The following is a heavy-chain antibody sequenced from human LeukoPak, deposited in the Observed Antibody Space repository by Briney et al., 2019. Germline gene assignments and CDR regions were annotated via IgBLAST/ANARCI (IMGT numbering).Heavy chain of an antibody. V-gene: IGHV4-59*01. CDR3: ARVARYFDWFLDY. D-gene: IGHD3-9*01. CDR1: GGSISSYY. J-gene: IGHJ4*02. CDR2: IYYSGST. Sequence: SETLSLTCTVSGGSISSYYWSWIRQPPGKGLEWIGYIYYSGSTNYNPSPKSRVTISVDTSKNQFSLKLSSVTAADTAVYYCARVARYFDWFLDYWGQGTLVTVSS.